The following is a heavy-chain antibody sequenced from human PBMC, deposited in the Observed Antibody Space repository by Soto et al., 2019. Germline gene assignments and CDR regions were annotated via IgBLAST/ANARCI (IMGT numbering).Heavy chain of an antibody. CDR3: ARFLSDLGTHFFAY. CDR2: IYSSGST. J-gene: IGHJ4*02. D-gene: IGHD7-27*01. Sequence: SQTLSLTFTVSDGYIITVGHYWSWIRQFPGKGLEWIGHIYSSGSTYYHSSLKTRLSMSVDTSNNQFSLRLSSVTAADTAVYYCARFLSDLGTHFFAYWGQGIPVTVSS. V-gene: IGHV4-31*03. CDR1: DGYIITVGHY.